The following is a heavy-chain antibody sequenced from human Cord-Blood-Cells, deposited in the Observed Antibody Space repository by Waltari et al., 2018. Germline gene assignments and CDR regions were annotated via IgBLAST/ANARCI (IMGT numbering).Heavy chain of an antibody. Sequence: QVQLQQWGAGLLKPSETLSLTCAVYGGSFSGYYWSWIRQPPGKGLEWIGEITPTGRPHYDPSLKSRFTISVDPYKNQFSLKLSSVTAADTAVYYCAASCFYYYGSGSYYFWFDPWGQGTLVTVSS. V-gene: IGHV4-34*01. CDR3: AASCFYYYGSGSYYFWFDP. CDR2: ITPTGRP. D-gene: IGHD3-10*01. J-gene: IGHJ5*02. CDR1: GGSFSGYY.